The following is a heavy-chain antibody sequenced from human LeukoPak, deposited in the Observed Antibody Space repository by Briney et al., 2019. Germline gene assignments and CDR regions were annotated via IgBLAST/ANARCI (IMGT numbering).Heavy chain of an antibody. CDR1: GFTFSSYA. CDR3: ARRYCSSTSCYPRFDP. D-gene: IGHD2-2*01. J-gene: IGHJ5*02. CDR2: ISYDGSNK. V-gene: IGHV3-30*01. Sequence: GSLRLSCAASGFTFSSYAMHWVRQAPGKGLEWVAVISYDGSNKYYADSVKGRFTISRDNSKNTLYLQMNSLRAEDTAVYYCARRYCSSTSCYPRFDPWGQGTLVTVSS.